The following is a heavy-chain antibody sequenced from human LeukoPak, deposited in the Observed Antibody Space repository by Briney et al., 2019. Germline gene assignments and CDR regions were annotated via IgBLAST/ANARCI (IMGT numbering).Heavy chain of an antibody. J-gene: IGHJ4*02. CDR1: GFTFSSYA. V-gene: IGHV3-23*01. Sequence: GGSLRLSCAASGFTFSSYAITWVRQAPGKGLEWVSAVSSNGAKTYYADSVKGRFTISRDNSKNTLYLQMNSLKAEDTAVYYCAKEGLWSSNGLPFDYWGQGTLVTVSS. CDR2: VSSNGAKT. CDR3: AKEGLWSSNGLPFDY. D-gene: IGHD6-19*01.